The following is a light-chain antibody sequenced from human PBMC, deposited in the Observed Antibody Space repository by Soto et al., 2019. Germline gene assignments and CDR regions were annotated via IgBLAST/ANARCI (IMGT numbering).Light chain of an antibody. J-gene: IGKJ2*01. CDR3: QQYNTWPPYT. CDR1: QSISNN. Sequence: IVMTQSPATLSVSPGESATLSCRASQSISNNLAWYQHKPGHAPRLLIYGVSTRATGIPARFSGSGSGTEFTLTISSLQSEDFAVYYCQQYNTWPPYTFGQGTKLEIK. V-gene: IGKV3-15*01. CDR2: GVS.